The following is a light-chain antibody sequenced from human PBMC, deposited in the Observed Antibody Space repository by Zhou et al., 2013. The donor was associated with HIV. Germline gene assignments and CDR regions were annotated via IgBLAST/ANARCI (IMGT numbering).Light chain of an antibody. CDR2: GAS. J-gene: IGKJ1*01. V-gene: IGKV3-15*01. CDR1: QSVSSSY. CDR3: QHYNTWPWM. Sequence: EIVLTQSPGTLSLSPGERATLSCRASQSVSSSYLAWYQQKPGQAPRLLIYGASTRATDIPARFRGSGSGTEFNLTITSLQAEDIAVYSCQHYNTWPWMFGQGTKVEVK.